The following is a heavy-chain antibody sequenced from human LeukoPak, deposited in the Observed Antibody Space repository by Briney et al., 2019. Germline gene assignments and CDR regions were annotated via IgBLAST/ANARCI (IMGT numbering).Heavy chain of an antibody. Sequence: PSETLSLTCAVYGGSFSGYYWSWIRQPPGKGLEWIGEINHSGITNSNPSLKSRVTISVDTSKNQFSLKLSSVTAADTAVYYCARVEYSSSCNYWGQGTLVTVSS. D-gene: IGHD6-6*01. CDR3: ARVEYSSSCNY. J-gene: IGHJ4*02. CDR2: INHSGIT. CDR1: GGSFSGYY. V-gene: IGHV4-34*01.